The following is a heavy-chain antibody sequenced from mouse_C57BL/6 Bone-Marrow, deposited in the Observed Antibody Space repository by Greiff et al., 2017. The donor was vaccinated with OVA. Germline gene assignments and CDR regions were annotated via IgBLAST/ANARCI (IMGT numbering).Heavy chain of an antibody. CDR1: GFTFSSYG. CDR3: ARHGDYGSCFDY. J-gene: IGHJ2*01. D-gene: IGHD1-1*01. CDR2: ISSGGSYT. Sequence: EVMLVESGGDLVKPGGSLKLSCAASGFTFSSYGMSWVRQTPDKRLEWVATISSGGSYTYSPDSVKGRFTISRDNAKNTLYLQMSSLKSEDTAMYYCARHGDYGSCFDYWGQGTTLTVSS. V-gene: IGHV5-6*01.